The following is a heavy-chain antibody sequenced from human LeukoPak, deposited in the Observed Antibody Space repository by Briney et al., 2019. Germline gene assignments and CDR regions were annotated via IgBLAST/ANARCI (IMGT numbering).Heavy chain of an antibody. D-gene: IGHD6-13*01. Sequence: GGSXRLXCAVSGFTFSDYYMSWVRQAPGKGLEWVSYISSSGSMLHYADSVEGRFTISRDNAKNSLYLQMSSLRVEDTAVYYCTRRPYSSSWYYFDFWGQGTLVTVSS. V-gene: IGHV3-11*04. CDR1: GFTFSDYY. CDR3: TRRPYSSSWYYFDF. CDR2: ISSSGSML. J-gene: IGHJ4*02.